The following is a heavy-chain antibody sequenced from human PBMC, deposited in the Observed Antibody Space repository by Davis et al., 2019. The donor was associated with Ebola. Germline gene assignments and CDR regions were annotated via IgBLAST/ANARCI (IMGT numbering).Heavy chain of an antibody. J-gene: IGHJ3*01. CDR2: ISSSSYYI. CDR3: AKDTSNIWFDV. D-gene: IGHD1-26*01. V-gene: IGHV3-21*04. Sequence: GSLSLPCAAPGFTFSSYSMNWVRQAPGQGLEWVPSISSSSYYIYYADSLKGRFTISRDDAKKSLYLQMNGLRVEDTAIYYCAKDTSNIWFDVWGQGTMVTVSS. CDR1: GFTFSSYS.